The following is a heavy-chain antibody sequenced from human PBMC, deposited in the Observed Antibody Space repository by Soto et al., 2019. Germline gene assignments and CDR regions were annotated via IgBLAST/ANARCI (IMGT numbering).Heavy chain of an antibody. D-gene: IGHD3-22*01. CDR2: IHNSGTS. CDR1: GDTSTSYY. Sequence: SETLSLTCTVSGDTSTSYYWGWIRQAPGKGLEWIGHIHNSGTSTHNPSLNGRVTISIDMSKKQFSLKLTSLTSADTAVYYCARDFYDSVGYTRFDSWSQGTLVTV. J-gene: IGHJ5*01. CDR3: ARDFYDSVGYTRFDS. V-gene: IGHV4-59*01.